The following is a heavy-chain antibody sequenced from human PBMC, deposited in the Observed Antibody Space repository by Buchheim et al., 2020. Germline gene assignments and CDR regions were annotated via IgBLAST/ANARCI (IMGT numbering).Heavy chain of an antibody. CDR3: AKDLSQRIYYYYCGMDV. J-gene: IGHJ6*02. Sequence: QVQLVESGGGVVQPGRSLRLSCAASGFTFNIFGMHWVRQAPGKGLEWVAFIRFDATKTYYADSVKGRFTIYRDNSKNQLYLEMNSLRAEDTAVYYCAKDLSQRIYYYYCGMDVWGQGTT. D-gene: IGHD2/OR15-2a*01. CDR2: IRFDATKT. CDR1: GFTFNIFG. V-gene: IGHV3-30*02.